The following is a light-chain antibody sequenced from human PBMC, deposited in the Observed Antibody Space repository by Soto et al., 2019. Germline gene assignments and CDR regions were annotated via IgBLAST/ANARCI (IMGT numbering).Light chain of an antibody. CDR2: EVT. CDR1: SSDVGGYNY. V-gene: IGLV2-14*01. Sequence: QSVLTQPASVSGSPGQSITISCTGTSSDVGGYNYVSWYQQHPGKAPKLLIYEVTNRPSGVSNRFSGPKSGNTASLTISGLQAEDEADYYCSSYTSSSTRLFGGGTQLTVL. CDR3: SSYTSSSTRL. J-gene: IGLJ2*01.